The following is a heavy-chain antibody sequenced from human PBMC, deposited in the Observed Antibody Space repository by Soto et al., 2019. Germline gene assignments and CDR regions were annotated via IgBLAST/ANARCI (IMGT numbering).Heavy chain of an antibody. V-gene: IGHV1-8*01. CDR1: GYTFTSYD. CDR3: ARGWDGSYGSAFDI. Sequence: ASVKVSCKASGYTFTSYDINWVRQATGQGLEWMGWMNPNSGNTGYAQKFQGRVTMTRNTSISTAYMELSSLRSEDTAVYYCARGWDGSYGSAFDIWGQGTMVTVSS. CDR2: MNPNSGNT. J-gene: IGHJ3*02. D-gene: IGHD2-15*01.